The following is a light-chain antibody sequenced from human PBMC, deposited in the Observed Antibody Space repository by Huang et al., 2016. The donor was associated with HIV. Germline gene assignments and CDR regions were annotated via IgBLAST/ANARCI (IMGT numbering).Light chain of an antibody. V-gene: IGKV3-20*01. CDR3: QHYGSSPRP. Sequence: EIVLTQSPGTLSLSPGERATLSCRASQSVSGNYLVWYQQKPGQAPRLLIYGASSRATGIPDRFSGRGSGTDFTLTISRLEPEDFAVYYCQHYGSSPRPFGQGTKVEIK. CDR2: GAS. J-gene: IGKJ1*01. CDR1: QSVSGNY.